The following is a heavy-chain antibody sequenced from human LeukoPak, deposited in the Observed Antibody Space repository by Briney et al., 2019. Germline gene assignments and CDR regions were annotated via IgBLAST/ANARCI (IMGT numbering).Heavy chain of an antibody. D-gene: IGHD3-3*01. J-gene: IGHJ4*02. Sequence: NSSETLSLTCAVYGGSFNSYCWTWIRQSPGKGLEWIGEINHSGVTNYNPSLKSRITMSFETSKNQFALKLNSVTSADSAVYYCARGTRLLGWFVAGRPPSAYCFDSWGLGTLVTGSS. CDR1: GGSFNSYC. CDR2: INHSGVT. V-gene: IGHV4-34*01. CDR3: ARGTRLLGWFVAGRPPSAYCFDS.